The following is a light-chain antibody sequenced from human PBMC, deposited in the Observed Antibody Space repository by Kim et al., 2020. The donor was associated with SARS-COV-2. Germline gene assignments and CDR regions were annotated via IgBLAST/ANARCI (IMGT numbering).Light chain of an antibody. J-gene: IGLJ3*02. CDR1: SSNIGSNT. CDR2: KNT. Sequence: QSVVNQPPSASGTPGQRVIISCSGSSSNIGSNTVHWYQHLPGTAPKLLIYKNTQRPSGVPARVSGSKSGTSASLAISGLQSEDEADYYCAAWDDSFNGWVFGGGTQLTVL. CDR3: AAWDDSFNGWV. V-gene: IGLV1-44*01.